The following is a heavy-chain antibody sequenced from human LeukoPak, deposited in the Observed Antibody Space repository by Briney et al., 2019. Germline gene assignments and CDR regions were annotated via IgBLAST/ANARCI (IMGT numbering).Heavy chain of an antibody. CDR2: ISGSGGST. V-gene: IGHV3-23*01. CDR1: GFTFTSYA. J-gene: IGHJ4*02. Sequence: GGSLRLSCAASGFTFTSYAMSWVRQAQGQGLEWVSAISGSGGSTSYADSVKGRFTISRDNSKNTLFLQMSSLRAEDTAVYYCATEYYDILNGYFDYWGQGTLVTVSS. CDR3: ATEYYDILNGYFDY. D-gene: IGHD3-9*01.